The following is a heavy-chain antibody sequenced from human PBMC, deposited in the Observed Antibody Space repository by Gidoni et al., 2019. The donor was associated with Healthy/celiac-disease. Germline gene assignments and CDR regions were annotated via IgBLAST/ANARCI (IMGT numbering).Heavy chain of an antibody. Sequence: EVQLLESGGGLVQPGGSLRLSCAASGFTFSSYAMRWVRQAPGKGLEWVSAISGSGGSTYYADSVKGRFTISRDNSKNTLYLQMNSLRAEDTAVYYCAKDGMVRGVTTPLDVWGQGTTVTVSS. D-gene: IGHD4-17*01. CDR1: GFTFSSYA. CDR3: AKDGMVRGVTTPLDV. CDR2: ISGSGGST. J-gene: IGHJ6*02. V-gene: IGHV3-23*01.